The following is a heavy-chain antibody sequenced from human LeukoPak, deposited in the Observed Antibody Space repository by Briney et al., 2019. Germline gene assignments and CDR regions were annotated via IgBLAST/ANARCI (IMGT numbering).Heavy chain of an antibody. CDR1: GGSISSSSYY. Sequence: PSETLSLTCTVSGGSISSSSYYWGWIRQPPGKGLEWIGSIYYSGSTYYNPSLKSRVTISVDTSKNQFSLKLSSVTAADTAVYYCARLRQEITTWGQGTLVTVSS. V-gene: IGHV4-39*01. CDR2: IYYSGST. J-gene: IGHJ5*02. CDR3: ARLRQEITT. D-gene: IGHD3-10*01.